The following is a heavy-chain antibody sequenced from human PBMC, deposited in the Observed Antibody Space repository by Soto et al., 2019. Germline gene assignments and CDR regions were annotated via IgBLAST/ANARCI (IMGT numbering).Heavy chain of an antibody. V-gene: IGHV3-30*18. J-gene: IGHJ4*02. Sequence: QVQLVESGGGVVQPGRSLRLSCAASGFTFSSSGMHWVRQAPGMGLEWVAVVSHDGNNKYYADSVKGRFTISRDNAKNTLYLQMDSLRAEDTAIYDCAKEEGYWGQGTLVTVSS. CDR1: GFTFSSSG. CDR2: VSHDGNNK. CDR3: AKEEGY.